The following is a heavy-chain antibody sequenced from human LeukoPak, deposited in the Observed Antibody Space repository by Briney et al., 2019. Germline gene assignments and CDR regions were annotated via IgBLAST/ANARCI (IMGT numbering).Heavy chain of an antibody. CDR1: GGSISSYY. CDR3: ARGITMVRGVIAHFDY. CDR2: IYHSGST. D-gene: IGHD3-10*01. J-gene: IGHJ4*02. V-gene: IGHV4-59*01. Sequence: SETLSLTCTVSGGSISSYYWSWIRQPPGKGLEWIGYIYHSGSTNYNPSLKSRVTISVDTSKNQFSLKLSSVTAADTAVYYCARGITMVRGVIAHFDYWGQGTLVTVSS.